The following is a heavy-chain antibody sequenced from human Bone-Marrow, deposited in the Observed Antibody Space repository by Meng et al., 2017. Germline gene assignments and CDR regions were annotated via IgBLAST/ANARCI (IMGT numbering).Heavy chain of an antibody. CDR2: IHHSGSA. CDR1: GGSMSSGNYY. J-gene: IGHJ4*02. Sequence: QVQLQESGPGLVKPSQTLSLTCTVSGGSMSSGNYYWSWIRQPPGKGLEWIGYIHHSGSAYYNPSLKSRVSISVDTFKNQFSLNLNSMTAADTAVYYCASFDHLPRRNYFDYWGQGTLVTVSS. D-gene: IGHD3-9*01. CDR3: ASFDHLPRRNYFDY. V-gene: IGHV4-30-4*01.